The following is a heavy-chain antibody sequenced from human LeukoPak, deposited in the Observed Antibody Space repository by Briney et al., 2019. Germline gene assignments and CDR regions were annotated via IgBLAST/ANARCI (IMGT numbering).Heavy chain of an antibody. Sequence: PSETLSLTCTVSGGSISDYFWTWIRQPPGKGLEWIGDISYSGITNYNPSLKSRVTISVDTSKNQFSLKLTSVNPADTAVYYCARIESRSTVPGSRFDPWGQGTLVTVSS. CDR3: ARIESRSTVPGSRFDP. CDR2: ISYSGIT. V-gene: IGHV4-59*01. D-gene: IGHD2-15*01. J-gene: IGHJ5*02. CDR1: GGSISDYF.